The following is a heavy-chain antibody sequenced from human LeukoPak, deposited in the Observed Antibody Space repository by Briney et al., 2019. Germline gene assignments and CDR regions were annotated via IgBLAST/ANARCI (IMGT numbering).Heavy chain of an antibody. CDR2: INPSGGST. D-gene: IGHD3-22*01. CDR3: ARRGRDYYDSSGYYYDY. J-gene: IGHJ4*02. Sequence: ASVKVSCKASGYTFTSYYMHWVRQAPGQGLEWMGIINPSGGSTSYAQKFQGRVTMTRDTSTSTAYMELSRLRSDDTAVYYCARRGRDYYDSSGYYYDYWGQGTLVTVSS. V-gene: IGHV1-46*01. CDR1: GYTFTSYY.